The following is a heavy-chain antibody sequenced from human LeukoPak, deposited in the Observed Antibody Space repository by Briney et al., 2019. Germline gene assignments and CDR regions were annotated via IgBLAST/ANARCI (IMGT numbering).Heavy chain of an antibody. CDR1: GYTFTSYG. CDR3: ARVRVAVAGTGWFDL. D-gene: IGHD6-19*01. Sequence: ASVKVSCKASGYTFTSYGISWVRQAPGQGLEWMGWISAYNGNTNYAQKFQGRVTITADESTSTAYMELSSLRSEDTAVYYCARVRVAVAGTGWFDLWGQGTLVTVSS. J-gene: IGHJ5*02. V-gene: IGHV1-18*01. CDR2: ISAYNGNT.